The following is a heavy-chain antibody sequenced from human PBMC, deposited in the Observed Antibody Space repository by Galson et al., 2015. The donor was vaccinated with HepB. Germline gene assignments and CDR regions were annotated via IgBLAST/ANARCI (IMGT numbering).Heavy chain of an antibody. Sequence: SLRLSCAASGFTFSSYGMHWVRQAPGKGLEWVAVISYDGSNKYYADSVKGRFTISRDNSKNTLYLQMNSLRAEDTAVYYCAKGGSVARGDYWGQGTLVTVSS. CDR2: ISYDGSNK. CDR3: AKGGSVARGDY. CDR1: GFTFSSYG. J-gene: IGHJ4*02. D-gene: IGHD3-16*01. V-gene: IGHV3-30*18.